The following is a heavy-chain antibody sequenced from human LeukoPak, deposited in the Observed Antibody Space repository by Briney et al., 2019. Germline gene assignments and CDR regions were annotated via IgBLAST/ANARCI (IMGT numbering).Heavy chain of an antibody. V-gene: IGHV1-46*01. D-gene: IGHD3-9*01. CDR3: ARGGREDYDILTSYYINDY. J-gene: IGHJ4*02. CDR1: GYTFTSYY. Sequence: ASVKVSCKASGYTFTSYYMHWVRQAPGQGLEWMGIINPSGGSTSYAQKFQGRVTMTRDTSTSTVYMELSSLRSEDTAVYYCARGGREDYDILTSYYINDYWGQGTLVTVSS. CDR2: INPSGGST.